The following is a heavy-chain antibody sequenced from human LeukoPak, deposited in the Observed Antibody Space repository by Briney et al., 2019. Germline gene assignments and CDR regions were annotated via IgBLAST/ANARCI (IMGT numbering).Heavy chain of an antibody. J-gene: IGHJ3*01. V-gene: IGHV1-2*02. CDR1: GYTFTGYY. CDR3: ARQGYTNNLGGYFGDKDDGFDL. CDR2: INPHSGGT. Sequence: GASVKVSCKASGYTFTGYYIQWVRQAPGQGLEWMGWINPHSGGTNYAQEFQGRVTMTRDTSISTAYMELSSLRFEDTAVYYCARQGYTNNLGGYFGDKDDGFDLWGQGTMVTVSS. D-gene: IGHD3-9*01.